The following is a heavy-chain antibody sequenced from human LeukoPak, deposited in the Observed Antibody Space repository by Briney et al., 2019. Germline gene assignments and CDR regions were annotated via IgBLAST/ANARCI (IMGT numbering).Heavy chain of an antibody. D-gene: IGHD4-11*01. CDR3: AILRGTVTASDY. CDR1: GFTFSSYW. CDR2: INNGGSST. V-gene: IGHV3-74*01. Sequence: PGGSLRLSCAASGFTFSSYWMHWVRQAPGKGLVWVSHINNGGSSTTYADSVEGRFATSRDNAKNTLYLQMNSLRVEDTAVYYCAILRGTVTASDYWGQGTLVTVSS. J-gene: IGHJ4*02.